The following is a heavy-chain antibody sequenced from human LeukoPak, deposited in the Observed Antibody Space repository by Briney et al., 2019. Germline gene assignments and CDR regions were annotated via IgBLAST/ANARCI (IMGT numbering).Heavy chain of an antibody. Sequence: GGSLRLSCAVSGFTFSSYWMHWVRQAPGKGLVWVSRIDRDGSRINYADSVKGRFTISRDNGKNTLFLQMNSLRAEDTAVYYCARGHDSSGYRAAFDIWGQGTMVTVSS. CDR3: ARGHDSSGYRAAFDI. J-gene: IGHJ3*02. D-gene: IGHD3-22*01. V-gene: IGHV3-74*01. CDR1: GFTFSSYW. CDR2: IDRDGSRI.